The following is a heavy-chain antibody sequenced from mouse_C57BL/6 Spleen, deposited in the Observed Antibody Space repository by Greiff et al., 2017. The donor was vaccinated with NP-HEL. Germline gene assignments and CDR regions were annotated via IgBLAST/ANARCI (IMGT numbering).Heavy chain of an antibody. CDR2: INPSTGGT. Sequence: VQLQQSGPELVKPGASVKISCKASGYSFTGYYMNWVKQSPEKSLEWIGEINPSTGGTTYNQKFKAKATLTVDKSSSTAYMQLKSLTSEDSAVYYCARAYSQSYFDYWGQGTTLTVSS. CDR3: ARAYSQSYFDY. D-gene: IGHD2-10*01. J-gene: IGHJ2*01. V-gene: IGHV1-42*01. CDR1: GYSFTGYY.